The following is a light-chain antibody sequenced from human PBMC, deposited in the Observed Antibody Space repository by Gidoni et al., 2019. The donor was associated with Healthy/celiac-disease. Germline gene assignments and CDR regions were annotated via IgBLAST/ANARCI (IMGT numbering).Light chain of an antibody. CDR1: QDISNY. CDR2: DAS. CDR3: QQYDNLPRT. J-gene: IGKJ2*01. V-gene: IGKV1-33*01. Sequence: DIPLTQSPSSLSASVGDRVTITCQASQDISNYLNWYQQKPGKAPKLLIYDASKLETGVPSRFSGSGSGTDFTFTISSLQPEDIATYYCQQYDNLPRTFGQXTKLEIK.